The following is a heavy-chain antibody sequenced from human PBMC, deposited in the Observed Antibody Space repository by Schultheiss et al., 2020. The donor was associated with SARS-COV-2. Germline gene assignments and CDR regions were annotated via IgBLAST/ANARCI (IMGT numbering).Heavy chain of an antibody. CDR3: ARDRRYDFWSGYYTVVDAFDI. CDR2: IYYSGST. Sequence: SQTLSLTCPVSGGSISSGGYYWSWIRQHPGKGLEWIGYIYYSGSTYYNPSLKSRVTISVDTSKNQFSLKLSSVTAADTAVYYCARDRRYDFWSGYYTVVDAFDIWGQGTMVTVSS. J-gene: IGHJ3*02. D-gene: IGHD3-3*01. V-gene: IGHV4-31*03. CDR1: GGSISSGGYY.